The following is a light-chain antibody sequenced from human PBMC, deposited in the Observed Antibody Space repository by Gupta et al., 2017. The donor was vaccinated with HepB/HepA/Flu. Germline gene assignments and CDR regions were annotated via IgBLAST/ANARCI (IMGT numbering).Light chain of an antibody. CDR3: QQRSNWLSIT. CDR2: DAS. V-gene: IGKV3-11*01. CDR1: QSVSSY. Sequence: EIVLTHSQATLSLSPGERATLSCRASQSVSSYLAWYQQKPGQAPRLLIYDASNRGTGIPARFSGSGSGTDFTLTISSLEPEDFAVYYCQQRSNWLSITFGQGTRLEIK. J-gene: IGKJ5*01.